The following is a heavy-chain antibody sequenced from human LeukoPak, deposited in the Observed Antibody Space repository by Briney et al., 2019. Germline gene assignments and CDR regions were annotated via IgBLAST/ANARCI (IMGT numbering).Heavy chain of an antibody. Sequence: PSETLSLTCTVSGGSISSYYWSWIRQPPGKGLEWIGYIYYSGSTNYNPSLKSRVTISVDTSKNQFSLKLSSVTAADTAVYYCARLLSGSGSYDAFDIWGQGTMVTVSS. CDR3: ARLLSGSGSYDAFDI. D-gene: IGHD3-10*01. CDR1: GGSISSYY. CDR2: IYYSGST. J-gene: IGHJ3*02. V-gene: IGHV4-59*08.